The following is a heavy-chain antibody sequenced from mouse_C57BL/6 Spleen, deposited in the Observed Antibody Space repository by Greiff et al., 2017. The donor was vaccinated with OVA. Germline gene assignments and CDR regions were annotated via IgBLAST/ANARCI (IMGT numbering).Heavy chain of an antibody. D-gene: IGHD3-1*01. J-gene: IGHJ4*01. CDR2: ISSGSSTI. Sequence: EVNVVESGGGLVKPGGSLKLSCAASGFTFSDYGMHWVRQAPEKGLEWVAYISSGSSTIYYADTVKGRFTISRDNAKNTLFLQMTSLRSEDTAMYYCARRHDYDAMDYWGQGTSVTVSS. CDR3: ARRHDYDAMDY. CDR1: GFTFSDYG. V-gene: IGHV5-17*01.